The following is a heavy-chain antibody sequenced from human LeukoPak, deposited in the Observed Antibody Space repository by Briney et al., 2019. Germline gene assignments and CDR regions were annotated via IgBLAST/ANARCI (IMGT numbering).Heavy chain of an antibody. CDR2: ISAYNGNT. V-gene: IGHV1-18*01. Sequence: ASVKVSCKASGYCFTSYGISWVRQAPGQGLEWMGWISAYNGNTNCAQKLQGRVTMTTDTSTSTAYLELRNLRYDDTAVYYCARYSGSKYYFDYWGQGTLVTVSS. CDR3: ARYSGSKYYFDY. D-gene: IGHD1-26*01. J-gene: IGHJ4*02. CDR1: GYCFTSYG.